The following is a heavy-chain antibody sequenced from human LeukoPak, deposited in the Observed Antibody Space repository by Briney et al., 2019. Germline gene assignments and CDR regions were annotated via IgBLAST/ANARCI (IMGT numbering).Heavy chain of an antibody. D-gene: IGHD6-13*01. Sequence: SETPSLTCAVYGGSFSGYYWSWIRQPPGKGLEWIGEINHSGSTNYNPSLKSRVTISVDTSKNQFSLKLSSVTAADTAVYYCARVSAAAGTSWGQGTLVTVSS. V-gene: IGHV4-34*01. CDR2: INHSGST. CDR1: GGSFSGYY. CDR3: ARVSAAAGTS. J-gene: IGHJ5*02.